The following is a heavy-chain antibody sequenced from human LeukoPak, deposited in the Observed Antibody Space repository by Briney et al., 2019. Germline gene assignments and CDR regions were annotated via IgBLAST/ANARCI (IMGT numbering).Heavy chain of an antibody. Sequence: GGSLRLSCAASGITFSGHAMNWVRQAPGKGLEWVSGIGGRGASTHYADAVHGRFTISRDNSKNTLYLQMNSLRAEDTAVYYCAKPQSGPRLFDYWGQGTLVTVSS. CDR2: IGGRGAST. D-gene: IGHD6-25*01. V-gene: IGHV3-23*01. CDR1: GITFSGHA. CDR3: AKPQSGPRLFDY. J-gene: IGHJ4*02.